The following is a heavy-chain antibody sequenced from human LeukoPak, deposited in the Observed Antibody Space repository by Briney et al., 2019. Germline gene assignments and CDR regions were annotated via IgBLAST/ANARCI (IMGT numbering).Heavy chain of an antibody. Sequence: PSETLSLTCTVFGGSINSGDFYWSWIRQPPGKGLEWIGFIYDGGRTYYNPSLKSRVSISMDTSSNQFSLKLDSVTTADTALYYCARAGDEDSWGQGTLVTVSS. CDR1: GGSINSGDFY. D-gene: IGHD5-24*01. V-gene: IGHV4-30-4*08. CDR3: ARAGDEDS. J-gene: IGHJ4*02. CDR2: IYDGGRT.